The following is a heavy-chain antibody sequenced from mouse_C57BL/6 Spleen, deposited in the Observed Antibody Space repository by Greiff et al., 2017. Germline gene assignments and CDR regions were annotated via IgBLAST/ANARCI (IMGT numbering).Heavy chain of an antibody. CDR1: GYTFTDYY. V-gene: IGHV1-26*01. J-gene: IGHJ2*01. Sequence: EVQLQQSGPELVKPGASVKISCKASGYTFTDYYMNWVKQSHGKSLEWIGDINPNNGGTSYNQKFKGKATLTVDKSSSTAYMELRSLTSEDSAVYYCARGVTSFDYWGQGTTLTVSS. D-gene: IGHD2-3*01. CDR3: ARGVTSFDY. CDR2: INPNNGGT.